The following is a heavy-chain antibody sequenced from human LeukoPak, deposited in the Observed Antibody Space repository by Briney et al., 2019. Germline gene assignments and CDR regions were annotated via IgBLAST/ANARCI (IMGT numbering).Heavy chain of an antibody. Sequence: WIRQPPGKGLEWIGYIYPGDSDTRYSPSFQGQVTISADKSISTAYLQWSSLKASDTAMYYCARHGSMKYDSSLGYWGQGTLVTVSS. CDR3: ARHGSMKYDSSLGY. D-gene: IGHD6-6*01. V-gene: IGHV5-51*01. CDR2: IYPGDSDT. J-gene: IGHJ4*02.